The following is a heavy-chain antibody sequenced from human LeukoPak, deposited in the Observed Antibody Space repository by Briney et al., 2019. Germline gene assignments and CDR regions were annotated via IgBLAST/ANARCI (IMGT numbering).Heavy chain of an antibody. D-gene: IGHD2-15*01. CDR2: IIPIFGTA. Sequence: SVKVSCKASGGTFSSYAISWVRQAPGQGLEWMGGIIPIFGTANYAQKFQGRVTITADESTSTAYMELSSLRSEDTAVYYCARDQCGGGSCYENPWFDPWGQGTLVTVSS. CDR3: ARDQCGGGSCYENPWFDP. J-gene: IGHJ5*02. V-gene: IGHV1-69*13. CDR1: GGTFSSYA.